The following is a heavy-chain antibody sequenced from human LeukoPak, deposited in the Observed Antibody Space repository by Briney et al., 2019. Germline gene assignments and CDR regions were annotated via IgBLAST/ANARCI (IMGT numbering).Heavy chain of an antibody. J-gene: IGHJ4*02. CDR2: ISYDGSNK. CDR3: AKPNTFGTLYGDYVLDY. V-gene: IGHV3-30*18. Sequence: PGGSLRLSCAASGVTFSSHAMHWVRQAPGKGLEWVAVISYDGSNKYYADSVKGRFTISRDNSKSTLYLQMNSLRAEDTAVYYCAKPNTFGTLYGDYVLDYWGQGTLVTVSS. D-gene: IGHD4-17*01. CDR1: GVTFSSHA.